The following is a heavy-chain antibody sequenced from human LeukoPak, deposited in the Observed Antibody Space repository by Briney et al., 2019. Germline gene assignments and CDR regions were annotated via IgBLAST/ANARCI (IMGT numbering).Heavy chain of an antibody. CDR2: IYNGVNT. Sequence: ASETLSLTCTVSGASVSSASYWSWIRQPPGKGVEWIAHIYNGVNTNYNPSLKSRVTISVDTSKNQFSLRLNSVTAADTAVYYCARSRAFNSGAFDPWGQGSLVTVSS. D-gene: IGHD1-26*01. CDR1: GASVSSASY. J-gene: IGHJ5*02. V-gene: IGHV4-61*01. CDR3: ARSRAFNSGAFDP.